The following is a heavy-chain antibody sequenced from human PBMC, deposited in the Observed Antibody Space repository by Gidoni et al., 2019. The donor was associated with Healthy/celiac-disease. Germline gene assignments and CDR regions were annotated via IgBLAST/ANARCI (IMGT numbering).Heavy chain of an antibody. D-gene: IGHD6-13*01. J-gene: IGHJ4*02. CDR3: ARRGTSSSWTDPFDY. V-gene: IGHV3-48*02. CDR2: ISSSSSTI. CDR1: GFTFRSYS. Sequence: EVQLVESGGGLVQPGGSLRLSCAASGFTFRSYSMNWVRQAPGKGLEWVSYISSSSSTIYYADSVKGRFTISRDNAKNSLYLQMNSLRDEDTAVYYCARRGTSSSWTDPFDYWGQGTLVTVSS.